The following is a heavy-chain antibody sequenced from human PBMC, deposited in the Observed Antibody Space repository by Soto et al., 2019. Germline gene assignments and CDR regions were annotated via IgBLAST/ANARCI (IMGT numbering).Heavy chain of an antibody. D-gene: IGHD2-21*02. V-gene: IGHV3-9*01. CDR1: GFIFDNHA. J-gene: IGHJ4*02. CDR2: VSWNSGSI. CDR3: ARDRCGGDCYSFDY. Sequence: EVQLVESGGGLVQPGRSLRLSCAASGFIFDNHAMNWVRQAPGKGREWVAGVSWNSGSIDYADSVKGRFTISRDNAKNSLYLQMNSLRAEDTAFYYCARDRCGGDCYSFDYWGQGTLVTVSS.